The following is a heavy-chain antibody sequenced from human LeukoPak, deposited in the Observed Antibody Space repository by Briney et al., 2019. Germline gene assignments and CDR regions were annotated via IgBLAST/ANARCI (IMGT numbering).Heavy chain of an antibody. J-gene: IGHJ4*02. CDR1: GFTFSTYV. CDR2: ISSNGDNT. Sequence: PGGSLRLSCSVSGFTFSTYVMHWVRQAPGKGLEYVSAISSNGDNTYCADSVKGRFTISRDNSKNTLYLQMSSLRPDDTAVYFCVRGTGYWGQGTLVTVSS. V-gene: IGHV3-64D*06. CDR3: VRGTGY.